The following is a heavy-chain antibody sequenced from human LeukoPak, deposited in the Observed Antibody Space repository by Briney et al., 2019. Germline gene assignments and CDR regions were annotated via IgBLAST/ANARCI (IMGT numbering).Heavy chain of an antibody. J-gene: IGHJ4*02. D-gene: IGHD5-24*01. V-gene: IGHV3-21*01. CDR2: ISTGSSYI. CDR1: EFTFSSYS. Sequence: GGSLRLSGAASEFTFSSYSMNWVRQSPGKGLEWVSSISTGSSYIYYADSVKVRFTISRDNAKKSLYLQMNSLRAEDTAVYYCARDGYKPFDYWGQGTLVTVSS. CDR3: ARDGYKPFDY.